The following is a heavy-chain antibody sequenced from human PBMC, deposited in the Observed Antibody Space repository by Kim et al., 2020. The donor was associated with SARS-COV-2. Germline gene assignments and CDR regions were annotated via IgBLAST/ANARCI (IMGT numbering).Heavy chain of an antibody. CDR2: IYHSGST. V-gene: IGHV4-4*02. D-gene: IGHD3-9*01. CDR3: ARVGYDILTGPDYYGMDV. CDR1: GGSISSSNW. J-gene: IGHJ6*02. Sequence: SETLSLTCAVSGGSISSSNWWSWVRQPPGKGLEWIGEIYHSGSTNYNPSLKSRVTISVDKSKNQFSLKLSSVTAADTAVYYCARVGYDILTGPDYYGMDVWGQGTTVTVSS.